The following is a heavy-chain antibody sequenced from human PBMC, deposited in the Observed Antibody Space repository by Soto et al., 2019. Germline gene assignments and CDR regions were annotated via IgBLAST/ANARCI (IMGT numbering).Heavy chain of an antibody. CDR3: ARDSVVRAAAGFYYYYGMDV. CDR1: GFTFRSYS. Sequence: PGGSLRLSCAASGFTFRSYSINWVRQAPGKGLEWVSYISSSSSTIYYADSVKGRFTISRDNAKNSLYLQMNSLRDEDTAVYYCARDSVVRAAAGFYYYYGMDVWGQGTTVTVSS. D-gene: IGHD6-13*01. CDR2: ISSSSSTI. V-gene: IGHV3-48*02. J-gene: IGHJ6*02.